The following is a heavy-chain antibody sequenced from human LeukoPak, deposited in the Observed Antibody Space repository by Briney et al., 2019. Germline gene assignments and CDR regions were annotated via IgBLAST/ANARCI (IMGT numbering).Heavy chain of an antibody. CDR3: AKDPVVYHGGSGWHYFDY. Sequence: GGSLRLSCAASGFTFSSYNMNWVRQAPGKGLEWVSTIGGTGDKTYYADSVKGRFTISRDNSMDTLYLQMNSLKAEDTAVYYCAKDPVVYHGGSGWHYFDYWGQGTLVTVSS. CDR1: GFTFSSYN. V-gene: IGHV3-23*01. CDR2: IGGTGDKT. J-gene: IGHJ4*02. D-gene: IGHD6-19*01.